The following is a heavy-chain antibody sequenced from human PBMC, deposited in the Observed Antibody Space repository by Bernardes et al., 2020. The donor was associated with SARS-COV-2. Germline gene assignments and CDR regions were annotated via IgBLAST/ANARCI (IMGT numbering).Heavy chain of an antibody. CDR2: IYYSGST. V-gene: IGHV4-39*07. J-gene: IGHJ5*02. CDR1: GGSISSSSYY. CDR3: ARVNYDILTGYPGWFDP. Sequence: SETLSLTCTVSGGSISSSSYYWGWIRQPPGKGLEWIGSIYYSGSTYYNPSLKSRVTISVDTSKNQFSLKLSSVTAADTAVYYCARVNYDILTGYPGWFDPWGQGTLVTVSS. D-gene: IGHD3-9*01.